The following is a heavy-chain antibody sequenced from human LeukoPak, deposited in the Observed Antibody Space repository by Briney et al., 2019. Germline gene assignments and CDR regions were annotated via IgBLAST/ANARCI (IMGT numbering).Heavy chain of an antibody. CDR2: ISGSGDNT. J-gene: IGHJ4*02. V-gene: IGHV3-23*01. CDR1: GFTFSNYA. D-gene: IGHD2-21*02. Sequence: GGSLRLSCAASGFTFSNYAMSWVRQAPGKGLEWVSTISGSGDNTYYADSVKGRFTVSRDNSKNTLYVQMKSLRAEDTAVYYCAKDFVVVPGNVNYFDYWGQGTLVTVSS. CDR3: AKDFVVVPGNVNYFDY.